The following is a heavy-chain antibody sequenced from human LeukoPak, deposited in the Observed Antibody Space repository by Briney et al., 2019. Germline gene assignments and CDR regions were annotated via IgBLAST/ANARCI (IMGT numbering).Heavy chain of an antibody. CDR2: IYSGGST. CDR3: ARDHEAVGATLDY. J-gene: IGHJ4*02. CDR1: GFTFSSYS. D-gene: IGHD1-26*01. V-gene: IGHV3-66*01. Sequence: GGSLRLSCAASGFTFSSYSMSWVRQAPGKGLEWVSVIYSGGSTYYADSVKGRFTISRDNSKNTPYLQMNSLRAEDTAVYYCARDHEAVGATLDYWGQGTLVTVSS.